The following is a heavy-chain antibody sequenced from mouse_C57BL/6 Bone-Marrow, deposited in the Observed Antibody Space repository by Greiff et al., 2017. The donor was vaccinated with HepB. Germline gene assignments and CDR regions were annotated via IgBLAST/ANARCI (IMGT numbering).Heavy chain of an antibody. CDR3: ARQRYYGSFYAMDY. CDR2: IDPSDSYT. D-gene: IGHD1-1*01. CDR1: GYTFTSYW. J-gene: IGHJ4*01. V-gene: IGHV1-50*01. Sequence: VQLQQPGAELVKPGASVKLSCKASGYTFTSYWMQWVKQRPGQGLEWIGEIDPSDSYTNYNQKFKGKATLTVDTSSSTAYMQLSSLTSEDSAVYYCARQRYYGSFYAMDYWGQGTSVTVSS.